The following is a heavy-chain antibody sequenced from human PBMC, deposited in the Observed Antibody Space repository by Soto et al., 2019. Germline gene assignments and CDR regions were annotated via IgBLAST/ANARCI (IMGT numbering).Heavy chain of an antibody. D-gene: IGHD3-3*01. CDR1: GYTFTSYG. CDR2: ISAYNGNT. CDR3: ARDRMTIFGVVIIGWSDP. Sequence: QVQLVQSGAEVKKPGASVKVSCKASGYTFTSYGISWVRQAPGQGLEWMGWISAYNGNTNYAQKLQGRVTMTTDTSTSTAYMELRSLRSDDTAVYYCARDRMTIFGVVIIGWSDPWGQGTLVTVSS. J-gene: IGHJ5*02. V-gene: IGHV1-18*01.